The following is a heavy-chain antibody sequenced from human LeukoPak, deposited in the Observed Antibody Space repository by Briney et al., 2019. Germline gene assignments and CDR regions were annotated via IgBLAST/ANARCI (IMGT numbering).Heavy chain of an antibody. Sequence: QAGGSLRLSCAASGFTFSSYWMSWVRQAPGKGLEWVANIRQDGSDKYYVDSVKGRFTISRDNAQNSVYLQMASLRAEDTAVYYCAKVYYGGNSGGLFDYWGQGTLVTVSS. CDR3: AKVYYGGNSGGLFDY. D-gene: IGHD4-23*01. J-gene: IGHJ4*02. V-gene: IGHV3-7*03. CDR2: IRQDGSDK. CDR1: GFTFSSYW.